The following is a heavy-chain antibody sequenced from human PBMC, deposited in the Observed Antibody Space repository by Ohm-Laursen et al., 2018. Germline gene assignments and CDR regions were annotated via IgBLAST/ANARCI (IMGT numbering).Heavy chain of an antibody. CDR3: ARGRNYIWEFEDS. CDR1: GGSFSGYY. D-gene: IGHD3-10*01. J-gene: IGHJ4*02. Sequence: PSQTLSLTCAVSGGSFSGYYWNWIRQPPGKGLEWLGEIGQSGTTNYNPSVKSRVTMSLDTSKNQLSLRLKSVTAADTAVYFCARGRNYIWEFEDSWGQGALVTVSS. V-gene: IGHV4-34*01. CDR2: IGQSGTT.